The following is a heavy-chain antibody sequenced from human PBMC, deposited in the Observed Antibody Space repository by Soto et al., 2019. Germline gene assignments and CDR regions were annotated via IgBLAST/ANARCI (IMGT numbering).Heavy chain of an antibody. V-gene: IGHV4-38-2*02. CDR3: SKAHVMGVAGCTFDY. CDR1: GYSISSGSY. Sequence: SETLSLTCTVSGYSISSGSYWGWIRQPPGKGPEWIASIYHGGTTFYNPSLKSRVTVSVDKSNNQFSLKLRSVTAADTAVYYCSKAHVMGVAGCTFDYWGHGTLVTVSS. CDR2: IYHGGTT. J-gene: IGHJ4*01. D-gene: IGHD6-19*01.